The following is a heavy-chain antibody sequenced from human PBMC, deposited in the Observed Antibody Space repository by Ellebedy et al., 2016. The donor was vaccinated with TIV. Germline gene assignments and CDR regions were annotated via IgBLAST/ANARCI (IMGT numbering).Heavy chain of an antibody. V-gene: IGHV3-66*01. CDR3: ARGSGGAYCGGDCYPSLFY. D-gene: IGHD2-21*02. CDR2: IYSGGST. CDR1: GFTVSSNY. Sequence: PGGSLRLSCAASGFTVSSNYMSWVRQAPGKGLEWVSVIYSGGSTYYADSVKGRFTISRDNSKNTLYLQMNSLRAEDTAVYYCARGSGGAYCGGDCYPSLFYWGQGTLVTVSS. J-gene: IGHJ4*02.